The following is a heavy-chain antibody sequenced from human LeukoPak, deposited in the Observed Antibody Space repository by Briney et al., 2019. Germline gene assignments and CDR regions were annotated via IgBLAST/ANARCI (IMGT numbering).Heavy chain of an antibody. Sequence: SETLSLPWTVFGGSISRYYWSWVRQAPGERLGGIGYIYNSGNTNYNPTLKSRGTISVDTSKNQISLKLSSVTAADAAVYYCARSHCGGDCYYGGYFDYWGQGTLVTVSS. CDR2: IYNSGNT. CDR1: GGSISRYY. V-gene: IGHV4-59*01. CDR3: ARSHCGGDCYYGGYFDY. J-gene: IGHJ4*02. D-gene: IGHD2-21*02.